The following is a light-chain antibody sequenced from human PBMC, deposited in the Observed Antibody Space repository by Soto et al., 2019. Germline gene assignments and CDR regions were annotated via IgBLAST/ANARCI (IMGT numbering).Light chain of an antibody. V-gene: IGKV1-5*01. Sequence: DIQMTHSPSTLSASVGGIVTITCRASQSISSWLAWYQQKPGKAPKLLIYDASSLESGAPSRFSGSGSGTEFTLTISSLQPDDFATYYCQQYNSYSWTFGQGTKVDIK. J-gene: IGKJ1*01. CDR3: QQYNSYSWT. CDR1: QSISSW. CDR2: DAS.